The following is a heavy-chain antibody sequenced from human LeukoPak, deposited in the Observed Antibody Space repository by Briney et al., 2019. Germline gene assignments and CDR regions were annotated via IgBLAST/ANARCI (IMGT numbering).Heavy chain of an antibody. Sequence: ASVKVSCKASGYTFTSYGISWVRQAPGQGLEWMGLISAYSGNTNFAQKLQGRVTMTTDTSTSTAYMELRSLRSDDTAVYFCARGADTGSYGSLVYFDYWGQRTLVTVSS. CDR1: GYTFTSYG. D-gene: IGHD3-16*01. V-gene: IGHV1-18*01. CDR2: ISAYSGNT. CDR3: ARGADTGSYGSLVYFDY. J-gene: IGHJ4*02.